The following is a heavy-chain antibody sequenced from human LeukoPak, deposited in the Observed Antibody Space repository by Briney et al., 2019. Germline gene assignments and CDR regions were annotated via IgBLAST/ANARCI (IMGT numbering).Heavy chain of an antibody. Sequence: PGGSLRLSCAASGFTFSSYAMSWVRQAPGKGLEWVSAISGSGGSTYYADSVEGRFTISRDNSKNTLYLQMNSLRAEDTAVYYCAKDDYYGSGSYSVDYWGQGTLVTVSS. V-gene: IGHV3-23*01. J-gene: IGHJ4*02. CDR2: ISGSGGST. CDR1: GFTFSSYA. D-gene: IGHD3-10*01. CDR3: AKDDYYGSGSYSVDY.